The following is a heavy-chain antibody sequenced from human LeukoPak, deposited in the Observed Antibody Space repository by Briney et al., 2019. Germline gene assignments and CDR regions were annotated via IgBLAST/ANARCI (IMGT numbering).Heavy chain of an antibody. CDR1: GFTFSSYA. Sequence: GGSLRLSCAASGFTFSSYAMSWVRQAPGKGLEWVSAISGSGGSTYYADSVKGRFTISRDNSKDTLYLQMNSLRAEDTAVYYCAKEGRGYSYGSYYFDYWGQGTLVTVSS. CDR2: ISGSGGST. V-gene: IGHV3-23*01. J-gene: IGHJ4*02. CDR3: AKEGRGYSYGSYYFDY. D-gene: IGHD5-18*01.